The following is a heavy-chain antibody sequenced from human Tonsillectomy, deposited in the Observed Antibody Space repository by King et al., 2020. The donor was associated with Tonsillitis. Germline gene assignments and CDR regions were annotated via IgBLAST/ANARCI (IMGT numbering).Heavy chain of an antibody. J-gene: IGHJ3*02. CDR1: GFTFSSYT. V-gene: IGHV3-23*04. D-gene: IGHD3-10*01. CDR2: ISDSGGTT. CDR3: ARVTMVRGAQYHSDAFAI. Sequence: VQLVESGGGLEQPGGSLRLSCAASGFTFSSYTMSWVRQVPGKGLEWVSTISDSGGTTYYTDSVKGRFTISRDSSRNTLYLYMNSLRADDTAVYHCARVTMVRGAQYHSDAFAIWGQGTMVTV.